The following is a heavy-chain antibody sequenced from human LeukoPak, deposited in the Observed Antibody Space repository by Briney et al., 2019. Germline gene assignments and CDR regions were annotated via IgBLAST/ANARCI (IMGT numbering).Heavy chain of an antibody. V-gene: IGHV4-39*07. CDR1: GVSISSGSNY. D-gene: IGHD3-22*01. CDR3: ARSDGYGLVGI. Sequence: SETLSLTCSVSGVSISSGSNYWGWIRQPPGKTLEWIGSIYSSGNTYYNPSLKSRVIILIDTAKNHFSLNLSSVTAVDTAVYYCARSDGYGLVGIWGQGTMVTVSS. CDR2: IYSSGNT. J-gene: IGHJ3*02.